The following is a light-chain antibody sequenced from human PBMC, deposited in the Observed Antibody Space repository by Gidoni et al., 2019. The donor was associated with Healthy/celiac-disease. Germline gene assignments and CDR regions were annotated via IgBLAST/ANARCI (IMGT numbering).Light chain of an antibody. CDR3: QQYGSSPRT. J-gene: IGKJ1*01. CDR2: GAS. V-gene: IGKV3-20*01. Sequence: DIVLTQSPGTLSLSPGERATLSCRASQSVSSSYLAWYQQKPGQAPRLLICGASSRATGIPDRFRGSGSGTDFTLTISRLEPEDFAVYYCQQYGSSPRTFGQGTKVEIK. CDR1: QSVSSSY.